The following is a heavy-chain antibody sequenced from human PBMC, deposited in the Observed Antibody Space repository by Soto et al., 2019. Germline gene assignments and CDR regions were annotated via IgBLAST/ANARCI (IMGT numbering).Heavy chain of an antibody. CDR3: ARGRLRSVSRALNWFDP. Sequence: PSETLSLTCAVYGGSFSGYYWSWIRQPPGKGLEWIGEINHSGSTNYNPSLKSRVTISVDTSKNQFSLKLSSVTAADTAVYYCARGRLRSVSRALNWFDPWGQGTLVTVSS. J-gene: IGHJ5*02. CDR2: INHSGST. CDR1: GGSFSGYY. V-gene: IGHV4-34*01. D-gene: IGHD4-17*01.